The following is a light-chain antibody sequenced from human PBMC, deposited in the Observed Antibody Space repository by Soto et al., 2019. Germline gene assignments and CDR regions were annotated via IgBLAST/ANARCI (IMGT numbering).Light chain of an antibody. CDR2: GVS. CDR1: QSVSSSY. J-gene: IGKJ1*01. Sequence: EIVLTQSPGTLSLSPGERATLSCRASQSVSSSYLAWYQQKPGQAPRLLIYGVSSRATGIPDRFGGSGSGTDFTLTITRLEPEDVAVYYCQQYGSSRTFGQGTKVEIK. V-gene: IGKV3-20*01. CDR3: QQYGSSRT.